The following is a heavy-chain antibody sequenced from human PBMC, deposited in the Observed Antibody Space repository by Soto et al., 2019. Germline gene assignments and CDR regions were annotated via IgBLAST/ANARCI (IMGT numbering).Heavy chain of an antibody. Sequence: SETLSLTCAVSGGSISSSNWWSWVRQPPGKGLEWIGEIYHSGSTNYNPSLKSRVTISVDKSKNQFSLKLGSVTAADTAVYYCARDTPTVTTRIFDYWGQGTLVT. D-gene: IGHD4-17*01. CDR2: IYHSGST. V-gene: IGHV4-4*02. J-gene: IGHJ4*02. CDR3: ARDTPTVTTRIFDY. CDR1: GGSISSSNW.